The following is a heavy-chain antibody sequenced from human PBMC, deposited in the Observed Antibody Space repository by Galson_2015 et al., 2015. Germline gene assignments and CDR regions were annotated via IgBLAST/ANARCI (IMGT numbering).Heavy chain of an antibody. CDR3: TTDSYCGGGCRYSDYYYFDY. CDR2: IKSKTDGGTT. V-gene: IGHV3-15*01. D-gene: IGHD2-21*02. CDR1: GFTFSNAW. Sequence: SLRLSCAASGFTFSNAWMSWVRQAPGKGLEWVGRIKSKTDGGTTDYAAPVKGRFTISRDDSKNTLYLQMNSLKTEDTAVYYCTTDSYCGGGCRYSDYYYFDYWGQGTLVTVSS. J-gene: IGHJ4*02.